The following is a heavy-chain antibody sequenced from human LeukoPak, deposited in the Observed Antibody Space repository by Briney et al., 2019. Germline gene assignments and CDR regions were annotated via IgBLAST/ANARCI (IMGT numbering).Heavy chain of an antibody. D-gene: IGHD3-22*01. CDR2: ISWNSGSI. V-gene: IGHV3-9*03. CDR3: AKLSYYERAFDI. J-gene: IGHJ3*02. Sequence: GGSLRLSCAASGFTFSSYEMNWVRQAPGKGLEWVSGISWNSGSIGYADSVKGRFTISRDNAKNSLYLQMNSLRAEDMALYYCAKLSYYERAFDIWGQGTMVTVSS. CDR1: GFTFSSYE.